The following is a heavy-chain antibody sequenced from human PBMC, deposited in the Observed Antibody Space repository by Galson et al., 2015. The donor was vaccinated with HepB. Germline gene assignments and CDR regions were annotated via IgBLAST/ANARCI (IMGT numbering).Heavy chain of an antibody. CDR2: IHPRDSNT. Sequence: QSGAEVKKPGESLKISCKGSGYSFSYYWIAWVCQMPGKGLEWMGIIHPRDSNTKYNPAFQGHITISADKSISTAYLQWSGLETSDTAMYFCARLLGYYDSGAYPDYWGQGTLVTVSS. D-gene: IGHD3-10*01. J-gene: IGHJ4*02. CDR3: ARLLGYYDSGAYPDY. CDR1: GYSFSYYW. V-gene: IGHV5-51*01.